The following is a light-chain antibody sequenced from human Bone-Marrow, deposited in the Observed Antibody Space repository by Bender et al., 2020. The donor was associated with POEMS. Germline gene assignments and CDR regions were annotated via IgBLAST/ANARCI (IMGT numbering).Light chain of an antibody. J-gene: IGLJ3*02. CDR1: WSNIGRDY. CDR3: AAWEDSLNGWV. Sequence: QSVLTQPPSASGTPGQRVTISCSGTWSNIGRDYVTWYQQFPGTAPKLLIYKNNQRPSGVPDRFSGSKSGTSASLAISGLQSEDEADYYCAAWEDSLNGWVFGGGTKLTVL. V-gene: IGLV1-44*01. CDR2: KNN.